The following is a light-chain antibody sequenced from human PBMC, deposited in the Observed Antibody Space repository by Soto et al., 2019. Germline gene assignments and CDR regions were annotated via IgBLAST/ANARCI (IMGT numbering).Light chain of an antibody. CDR3: QQYGSSSYT. CDR1: QSISSSY. CDR2: AAS. J-gene: IGKJ2*01. Sequence: EIVLTQSPGTLSLSPGERATLSCRASQSISSSYLAWYQQKPGQAPRLLIYAASSRATGIPDRFSGSGSGTHFSLTSSRLEPEDLAVYYWQQYGSSSYTFGQGTKLEIK. V-gene: IGKV3-20*01.